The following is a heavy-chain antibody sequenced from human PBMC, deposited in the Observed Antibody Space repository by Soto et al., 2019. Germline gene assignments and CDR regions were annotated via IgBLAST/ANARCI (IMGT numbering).Heavy chain of an antibody. D-gene: IGHD2-15*01. CDR1: GGSISSYY. CDR3: ARLYCSGGSCENDAFDI. CDR2: IYYSGST. V-gene: IGHV4-59*01. J-gene: IGHJ3*02. Sequence: SETLSLTCTVSGGSISSYYWSWIRQPPGKGLEWIGYIYYSGSTNYNPSLKSRVTISVDTSKNQFSLKLSSVTAADTAVYYCARLYCSGGSCENDAFDIWGQGTMVTVS.